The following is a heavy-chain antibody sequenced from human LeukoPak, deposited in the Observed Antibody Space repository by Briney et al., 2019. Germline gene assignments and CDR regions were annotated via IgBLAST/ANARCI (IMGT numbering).Heavy chain of an antibody. J-gene: IGHJ4*02. Sequence: SETLSLTCTVSGGSISSYYWSWIRQPPGKGLEWIGYIYYSGSTNYNPSPKSRVTISVDTSKNQFSLKLSSVTAADTAVYYCARDHGFASDYYGSGSLDYWGQGTLVTVSS. CDR3: ARDHGFASDYYGSGSLDY. CDR1: GGSISSYY. V-gene: IGHV4-59*01. D-gene: IGHD3-10*01. CDR2: IYYSGST.